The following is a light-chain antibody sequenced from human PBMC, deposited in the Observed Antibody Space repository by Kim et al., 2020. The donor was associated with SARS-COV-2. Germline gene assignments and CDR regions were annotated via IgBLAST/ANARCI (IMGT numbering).Light chain of an antibody. Sequence: GPSVTISCNGTSSDVGGYNSVPWYQQHPGKAPKLMIYDVSKRPSWVPDRFSGSKSGNTASLTVSGLQAGDEADYYCTSYAGSTELLFGGGTQLTVL. CDR3: TSYAGSTELL. CDR1: SSDVGGYNS. J-gene: IGLJ2*01. V-gene: IGLV2-8*01. CDR2: DVS.